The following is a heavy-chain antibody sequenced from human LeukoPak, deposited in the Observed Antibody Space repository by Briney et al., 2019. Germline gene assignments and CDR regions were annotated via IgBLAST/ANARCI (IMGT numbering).Heavy chain of an antibody. CDR3: ARDSRGSGWYRIDY. V-gene: IGHV3-66*01. J-gene: IGHJ4*02. Sequence: PGGSLRLSCAVSGLTVSNNYMSWVRQAPRKGLEWVSVIYSGGSTYYADSVKGRFTISRDNSKNTLYLQMNSLRAEDTAVYYCARDSRGSGWYRIDYWGQGTLVTVSS. CDR2: IYSGGST. CDR1: GLTVSNNY. D-gene: IGHD6-19*01.